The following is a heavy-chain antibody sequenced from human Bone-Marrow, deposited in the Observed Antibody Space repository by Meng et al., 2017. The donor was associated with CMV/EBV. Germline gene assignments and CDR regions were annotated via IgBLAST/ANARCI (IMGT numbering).Heavy chain of an antibody. CDR1: GFSLSTSGMC. D-gene: IGHD6-13*01. J-gene: IGHJ4*02. Sequence: SGPTLVKPTQTLTLTCTFSGFSLSTSGMCVSWVRQPPGKALEWLALIDWDDDKYYSTSLKTRLTISKDTSKNQVVLTMTNMDPVDTATYYCARTSQLYSSSWYCDYWGQGNLVTVYS. CDR3: ARTSQLYSSSWYCDY. V-gene: IGHV2-70*20. CDR2: IDWDDDK.